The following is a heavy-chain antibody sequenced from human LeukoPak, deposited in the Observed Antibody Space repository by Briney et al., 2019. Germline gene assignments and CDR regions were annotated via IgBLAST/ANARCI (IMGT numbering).Heavy chain of an antibody. CDR1: GFTFSSYG. J-gene: IGHJ2*01. V-gene: IGHV3-33*01. Sequence: GGSLRLSCAASGFTFSSYGMHWVRQAPGKGLEWVASIWYDGSNKYYADSVKGRFTISRDNSKNTLYLQMNSLRAEDTAVYYCARSKTAAWYFDLWGRGTLVTVSS. CDR2: IWYDGSNK. CDR3: ARSKTAAWYFDL.